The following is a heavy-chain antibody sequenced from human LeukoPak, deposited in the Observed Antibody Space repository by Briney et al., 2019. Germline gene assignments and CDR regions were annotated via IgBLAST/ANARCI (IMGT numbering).Heavy chain of an antibody. J-gene: IGHJ4*02. CDR3: AKGQELDDGVFDS. V-gene: IGHV3-23*01. CDR2: IRGSGDST. Sequence: GGSLRLSCAASGFTFTSIAMTWVRQAPGKGLEWVSTIRGSGDSTHYADSVKGRFIISRDKSKNMLYLQMNGLRAEDTAIYCCAKGQELDDGVFDSWGQGTLVTLSS. D-gene: IGHD1-1*01. CDR1: GFTFTSIA.